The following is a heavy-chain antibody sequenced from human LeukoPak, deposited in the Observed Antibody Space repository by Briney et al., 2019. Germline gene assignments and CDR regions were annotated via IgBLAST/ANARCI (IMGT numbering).Heavy chain of an antibody. Sequence: PGGSLRLSCAASGFTFSSYAMHWVRQAPGKGLEYVSAISSNGGSTYYANSVKGRFTISRDNSKNTLYLQMGSLRAEDMAVYYCARGNGYSFYYMDVWGKGTTVTVSS. CDR2: ISSNGGST. V-gene: IGHV3-64*01. D-gene: IGHD3-22*01. CDR3: ARGNGYSFYYMDV. J-gene: IGHJ6*03. CDR1: GFTFSSYA.